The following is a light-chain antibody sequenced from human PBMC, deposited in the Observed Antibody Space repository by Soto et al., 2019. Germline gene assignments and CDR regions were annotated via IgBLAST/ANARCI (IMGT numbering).Light chain of an antibody. CDR2: ETS. J-gene: IGKJ2*03. CDR1: QSVRTY. Sequence: AAVSLKQRERATLSCRASQSVRTYLAWYQQKPGQAPRLLISETSNRATGIPGRFSGSGSGTDVTLTISSLEPEDFAGYYCPHHSNWLRRFG. V-gene: IGKV3-11*01. CDR3: PHHSNWLRR.